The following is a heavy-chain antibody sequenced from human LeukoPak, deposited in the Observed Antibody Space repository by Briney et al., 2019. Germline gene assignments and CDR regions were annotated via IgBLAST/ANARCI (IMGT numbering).Heavy chain of an antibody. V-gene: IGHV3-23*01. J-gene: IGHJ4*02. Sequence: GGSLRLSCAASGFTFSSYGMHWVRQAPGKGLEWVSAISGSGGGTYYADSVKGRFTISRDNSKNTLYLQMNSLRAEDTAVYYCAKMKGMYGVVISYYFDYWGQGTLVTVSS. CDR2: ISGSGGGT. CDR1: GFTFSSYG. D-gene: IGHD3-3*01. CDR3: AKMKGMYGVVISYYFDY.